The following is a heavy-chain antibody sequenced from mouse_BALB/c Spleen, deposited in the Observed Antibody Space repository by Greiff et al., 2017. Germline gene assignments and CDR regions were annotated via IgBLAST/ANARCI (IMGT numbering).Heavy chain of an antibody. CDR1: GFTFTDYY. Sequence: EVKLVESGGGLVQPGGSLRLSCATSGFTFTDYYMSWVRQPPGKALEWLGFIRNKANGYTTEYSASVKGRFTISRDNSQSILYLQMNTLRAEDSATYYCARGTLDGYLGYWYFDVWGAGTTVTVSS. CDR3: ARGTLDGYLGYWYFDV. V-gene: IGHV7-3*02. CDR2: IRNKANGYTT. D-gene: IGHD2-3*01. J-gene: IGHJ1*01.